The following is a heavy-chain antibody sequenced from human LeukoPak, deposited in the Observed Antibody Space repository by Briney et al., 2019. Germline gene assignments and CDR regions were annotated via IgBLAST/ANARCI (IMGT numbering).Heavy chain of an antibody. V-gene: IGHV3-7*03. CDR3: ARDLGYCTNGVCRTRFDY. J-gene: IGHJ4*02. Sequence: GGSLRLSCAASGFTFSSHWMNWVRRAPGKGLEWVAIINQDGGRIGYGDSVKGRFTISRDNAQNSLYLQMNSLRAEDTAVYYCARDLGYCTNGVCRTRFDYWGQGTLVAVSS. CDR1: GFTFSSHW. D-gene: IGHD2-8*01. CDR2: INQDGGRI.